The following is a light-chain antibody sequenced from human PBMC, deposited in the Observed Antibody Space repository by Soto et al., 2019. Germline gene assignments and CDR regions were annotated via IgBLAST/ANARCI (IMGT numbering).Light chain of an antibody. CDR3: QQYNSYPWT. CDR1: QSVSSN. J-gene: IGKJ1*01. V-gene: IGKV3-15*01. Sequence: EIVLTQSPDTLSVSPGERATLSCRASQSVSSNLAWYQQKPGQAPRLLIYGASTRATGIPARFSGSGSGTEFTLTISSLQSEDFAVYYCQQYNSYPWTFGQGTKVDI. CDR2: GAS.